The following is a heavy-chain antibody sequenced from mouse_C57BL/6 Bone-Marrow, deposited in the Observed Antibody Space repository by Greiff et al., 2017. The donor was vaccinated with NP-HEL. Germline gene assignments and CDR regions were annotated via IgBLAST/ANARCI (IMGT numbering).Heavy chain of an antibody. Sequence: EVQLVESGGGLVKPGGSLKLSCAASGFTFSSYAMSWVRQTPEKRLEWVATISDGGSYTYYPDNVKGRFTISRDNAKNTLYLQMSSLKSEDTAMYYCASPYDYDVAWFAYWGQGTLVTVSA. D-gene: IGHD2-4*01. V-gene: IGHV5-4*01. J-gene: IGHJ3*01. CDR2: ISDGGSYT. CDR3: ASPYDYDVAWFAY. CDR1: GFTFSSYA.